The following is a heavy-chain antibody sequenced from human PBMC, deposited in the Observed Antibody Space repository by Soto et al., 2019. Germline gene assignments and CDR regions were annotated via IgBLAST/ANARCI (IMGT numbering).Heavy chain of an antibody. CDR3: ARSGSGFDP. Sequence: QVQLQESGPGLVKPSQTLSLTCTVSGGSISSGGYYWSWIRQHPGKGLEWIGYIYYRGSTYYNPSLTSRVNISVDTSQNKYSLKLSSVTAAYTAVYYCARSGSGFDPWGQGTLVTVSS. J-gene: IGHJ5*02. CDR2: IYYRGST. V-gene: IGHV4-31*03. CDR1: GGSISSGGYY. D-gene: IGHD6-25*01.